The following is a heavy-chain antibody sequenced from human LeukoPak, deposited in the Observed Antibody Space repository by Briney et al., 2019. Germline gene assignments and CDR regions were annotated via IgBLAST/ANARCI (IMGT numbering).Heavy chain of an antibody. CDR2: IYYSGST. J-gene: IGHJ4*02. D-gene: IGHD2-21*02. CDR1: GGSISSGDYY. Sequence: SQTLSPTCTVSGGSISSGDYYWSWIRQPPGKGLEWIGYIYYSGSTYYNPSLKSRVTISVDTSKNQFSLKLSSVTAADTAVYYCASEGSYCGGDCYFDYWGQGTLVTVSS. CDR3: ASEGSYCGGDCYFDY. V-gene: IGHV4-30-4*01.